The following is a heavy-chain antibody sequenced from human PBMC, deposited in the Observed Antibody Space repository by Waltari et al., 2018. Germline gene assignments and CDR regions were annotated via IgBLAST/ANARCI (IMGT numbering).Heavy chain of an antibody. Sequence: VQLQQSGPGLVKPSQTLPLTCAIPGARVPSHSAAWNWTRQSPSRGLEWLGRTYYRSKWYNDYAVSVKSRITINPDTSKNQFSLQLNSVTPEDTAVYYCARDQGIAAAGTGWFDPWGQGTLVTVSS. V-gene: IGHV6-1*01. D-gene: IGHD6-13*01. CDR2: TYYRSKWYN. CDR1: GARVPSHSAA. CDR3: ARDQGIAAAGTGWFDP. J-gene: IGHJ5*02.